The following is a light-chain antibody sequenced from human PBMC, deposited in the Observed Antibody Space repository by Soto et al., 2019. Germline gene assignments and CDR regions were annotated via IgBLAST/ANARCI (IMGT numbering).Light chain of an antibody. J-gene: IGKJ4*01. V-gene: IGKV3-15*01. CDR2: GAS. CDR1: QSVSSN. Sequence: EIVMTQSPATLSVSPGERATLSCRASQSVSSNLAWYQQKPGQAPRLLIYGASTRDTGIPARVSGSGSGTEFTLTISSLQSEDFAAYYCQQYNNWPLTFGGGTKVEIK. CDR3: QQYNNWPLT.